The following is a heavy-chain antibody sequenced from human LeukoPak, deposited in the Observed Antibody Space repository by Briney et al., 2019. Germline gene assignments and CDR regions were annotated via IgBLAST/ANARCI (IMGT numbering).Heavy chain of an antibody. Sequence: GGSLRLSCAASGFTFSSYSMNWVRQAPGKGLGWVSSISSSSSYIYYADSVKGRFTISRDNAKNSLYLQMNSLRAEDTAVYYCARGIAVAGKGAFDYWGQGTLVTVSS. CDR3: ARGIAVAGKGAFDY. CDR2: ISSSSSYI. J-gene: IGHJ4*02. V-gene: IGHV3-21*01. CDR1: GFTFSSYS. D-gene: IGHD6-19*01.